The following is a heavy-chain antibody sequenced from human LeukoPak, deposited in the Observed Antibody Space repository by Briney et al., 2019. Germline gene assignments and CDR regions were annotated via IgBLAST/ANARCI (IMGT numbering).Heavy chain of an antibody. Sequence: DSVKVSCKASGYTFTGYYMHWVRQAPGQGLEWMGWINPNSGGTNYAQKFQGRVTMTRDTSISTAYMELSRLRSDDTAVYYCARDYGGDYNWFDPWGQGTLVTVSS. CDR1: GYTFTGYY. CDR2: INPNSGGT. V-gene: IGHV1-2*02. J-gene: IGHJ5*02. D-gene: IGHD4-23*01. CDR3: ARDYGGDYNWFDP.